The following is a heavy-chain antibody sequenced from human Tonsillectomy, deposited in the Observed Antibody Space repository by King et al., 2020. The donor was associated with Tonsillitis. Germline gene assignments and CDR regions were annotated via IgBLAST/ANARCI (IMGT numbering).Heavy chain of an antibody. D-gene: IGHD6-25*01. CDR1: GYKFASYW. CDR2: IFPGDSDT. V-gene: IGHV5-51*01. J-gene: IGHJ4*02. CDR3: ARREGAAAVDY. Sequence: VKLVQSGPEVKKTGESLKISCKGMGYKFASYWIGWVRRVPGKGLEWMGTIFPGDSDTRYSPSFEGQVTISVDRSINTAYLQWSTLKASDSGIYFCARREGAAAVDYWGQGTLVTV.